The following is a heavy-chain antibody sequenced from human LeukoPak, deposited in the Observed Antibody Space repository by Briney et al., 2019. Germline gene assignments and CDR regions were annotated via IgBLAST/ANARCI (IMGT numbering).Heavy chain of an antibody. CDR1: GFTFSSYA. CDR3: ARDSHDYGDYVPNDY. CDR2: ISYDGSNK. J-gene: IGHJ4*02. V-gene: IGHV3-30*04. Sequence: PGGSLRLSCAASGFTFSSYATHWVRQAPGKGLEWVAVISYDGSNKYYADSVKGRFTISRDNSKNTLYLQMNSLRAEDTAVYYCARDSHDYGDYVPNDYWGQGTLVTVSS. D-gene: IGHD4-17*01.